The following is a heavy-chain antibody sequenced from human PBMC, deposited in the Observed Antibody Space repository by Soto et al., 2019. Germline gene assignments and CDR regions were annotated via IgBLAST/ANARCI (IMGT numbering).Heavy chain of an antibody. Sequence: GASVKGSCKASGYTFTSYYMHWVRQAPGQGLEWMGIINPSGGSTSYAQKFQGRVTMTRDTSTSTVYMELSSLRSEDTAVYYCARGPLDLYQLQLHYFDYWGQGTLVTVSS. CDR2: INPSGGST. CDR1: GYTFTSYY. D-gene: IGHD2-2*01. J-gene: IGHJ4*02. CDR3: ARGPLDLYQLQLHYFDY. V-gene: IGHV1-46*03.